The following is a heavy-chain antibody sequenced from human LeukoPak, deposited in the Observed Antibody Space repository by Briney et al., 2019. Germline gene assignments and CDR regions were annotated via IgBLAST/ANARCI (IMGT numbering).Heavy chain of an antibody. CDR3: ARASSHYDYVWGSYRYDY. CDR2: INHSGST. V-gene: IGHV4-34*01. J-gene: IGHJ4*02. CDR1: GGSFSGYY. D-gene: IGHD3-16*02. Sequence: SETLSLTCAVYGGSFSGYYWSWIRQPPGKGLEWIGEINHSGSTNYNPSLKSRVTISVDTSKNQFSLKLSSVTAADTAVYYCARASSHYDYVWGSYRYDYWGQGTLVTVSS.